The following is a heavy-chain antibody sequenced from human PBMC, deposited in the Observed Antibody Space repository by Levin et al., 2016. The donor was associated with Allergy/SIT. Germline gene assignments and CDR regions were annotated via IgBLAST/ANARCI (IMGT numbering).Heavy chain of an antibody. CDR2: INPSGGST. V-gene: IGHV1-46*03. Sequence: WVRQAPGQGLEWMGIINPSGGSTSYAQKFQGRVTMTRDTSTSTVYMELSSLRSEDTAVYYCARVRSGSYPNFDYWGQGTLVTVSS. J-gene: IGHJ4*02. CDR3: ARVRSGSYPNFDY. D-gene: IGHD1-26*01.